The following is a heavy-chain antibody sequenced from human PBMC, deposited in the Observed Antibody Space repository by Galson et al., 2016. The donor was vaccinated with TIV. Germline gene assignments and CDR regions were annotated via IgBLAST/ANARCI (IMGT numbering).Heavy chain of an antibody. CDR1: GFTFSIYT. V-gene: IGHV3-48*01. CDR2: ISSSFTPI. J-gene: IGHJ4*02. CDR3: AREGRDGYSPYLDF. Sequence: SLRLSCAASGFTFSIYTMNWVRQAPGKGLEWISYISSSFTPIYYADSVRGRFTISRDNAKNSLYLQMNSLRAEDTAVYYCAREGRDGYSPYLDFWGQGTLVTVSS. D-gene: IGHD5-24*01.